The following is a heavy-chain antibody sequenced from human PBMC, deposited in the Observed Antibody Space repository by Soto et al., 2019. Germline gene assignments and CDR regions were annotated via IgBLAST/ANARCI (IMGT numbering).Heavy chain of an antibody. J-gene: IGHJ5*02. CDR1: GRSFCGYY. Sequence: SETLSLTCAVYGRSFCGYYWSWMRQPPGKGLEWIGEINHSGSTNYNPSLKSRVTISVDTSKNQFSLKLSSVAAADTAVYYCARASSIWSGYWKYNWFDPWGQGTLVTVS. V-gene: IGHV4-34*01. CDR2: INHSGST. CDR3: ARASSIWSGYWKYNWFDP. D-gene: IGHD3-3*01.